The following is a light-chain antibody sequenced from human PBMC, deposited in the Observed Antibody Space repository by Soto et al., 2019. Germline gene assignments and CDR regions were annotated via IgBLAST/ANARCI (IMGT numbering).Light chain of an antibody. CDR3: LQGATYPYT. V-gene: IGKV1-6*01. CDR1: QAIGND. CDR2: DVS. Sequence: AIQMIQSPSSLSASVGDRVTIACRASQAIGNDLAWFQQKSGKAPKLLVYDVSTVQSGVSSRFIGSRSGTNFTLTISGLQPEDFAAYYCLQGATYPYTFGQGTRLDMK. J-gene: IGKJ2*01.